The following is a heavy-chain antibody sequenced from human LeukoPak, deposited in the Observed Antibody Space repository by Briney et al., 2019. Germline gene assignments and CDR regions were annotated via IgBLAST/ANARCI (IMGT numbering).Heavy chain of an antibody. CDR1: GYTFTSYG. D-gene: IGHD3-3*01. CDR3: AREVGTTIFGVVIMTGIDY. Sequence: GASVKVSCKASGYTFTSYGITWVRQAPGQGLEWMGWISAYNGNTNYAQKLQGRVTMTRDTSISTAYMELSRLRSHDTAVYYCAREVGTTIFGVVIMTGIDYWGQGTLVTVSS. J-gene: IGHJ4*02. CDR2: ISAYNGNT. V-gene: IGHV1-18*01.